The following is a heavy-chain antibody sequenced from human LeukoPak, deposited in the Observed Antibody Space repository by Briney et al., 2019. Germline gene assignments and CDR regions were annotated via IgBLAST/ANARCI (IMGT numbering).Heavy chain of an antibody. D-gene: IGHD5-24*01. Sequence: ASVRVSCKASGYTFNNYGISWVRQAPGQGLEWMGIINPSGGSTSYAQKFQGRVTMTRDMSTSTVYMELSSLRSEDTAVYYCARVGGLQREYAFDIWGQGTMVTVSS. CDR1: GYTFNNYG. V-gene: IGHV1-46*02. CDR2: INPSGGST. CDR3: ARVGGLQREYAFDI. J-gene: IGHJ3*02.